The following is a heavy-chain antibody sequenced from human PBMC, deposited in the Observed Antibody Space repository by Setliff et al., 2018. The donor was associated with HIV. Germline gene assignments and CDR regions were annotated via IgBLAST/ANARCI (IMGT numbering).Heavy chain of an antibody. V-gene: IGHV3-7*01. D-gene: IGHD2-15*01. CDR2: IKQDGSEK. Sequence: PGGSLRLSCAASGFTFSSYWMSWVRQAPGKGLEWVANIKQDGSEKYYVDSVKGRFTISRDNAQNSLYLQMNSLRAEDTALYYCARVVVGLYYFDYWGQGTLVPVSS. CDR1: GFTFSSYW. CDR3: ARVVVGLYYFDY. J-gene: IGHJ4*02.